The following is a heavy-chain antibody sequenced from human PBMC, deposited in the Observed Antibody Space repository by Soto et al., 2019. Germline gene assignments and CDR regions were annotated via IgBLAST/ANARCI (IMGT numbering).Heavy chain of an antibody. CDR3: GRGYCSGGSCYSTTPFDY. CDR2: INAGNGNT. D-gene: IGHD2-15*01. J-gene: IGHJ4*02. V-gene: IGHV1-3*01. CDR1: GYTFTSYA. Sequence: ASVKVSCKASGYTFTSYAMHWVRQAPGQRLEWMGWINAGNGNTKYSQKFQGRVTITRDTSASTAYMELSSLRSEDTAVYYCGRGYCSGGSCYSTTPFDYWGQGTLVTVSS.